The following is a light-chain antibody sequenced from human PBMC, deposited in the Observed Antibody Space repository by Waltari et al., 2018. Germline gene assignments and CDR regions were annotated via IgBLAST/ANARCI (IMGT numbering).Light chain of an antibody. J-gene: IGKJ1*01. CDR3: QQYNSYSST. V-gene: IGKV1-5*01. CDR2: DAS. CDR1: QGIRSW. Sequence: DIQMTQSPSTLSASVGDRVILTCRASQGIRSWLAWYQQKPGKVPKLLIYDASSLESGVPSRFSGSGYGTEFTLTNNSLQPDDFATYYCQQYNSYSSTFGQGTKVEIK.